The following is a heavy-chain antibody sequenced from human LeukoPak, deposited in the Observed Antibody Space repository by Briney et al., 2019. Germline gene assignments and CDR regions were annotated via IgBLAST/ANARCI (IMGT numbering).Heavy chain of an antibody. J-gene: IGHJ4*02. CDR2: INSDGSST. V-gene: IGHV3-74*01. CDR3: ASSPYQKGY. Sequence: GGSLRLSCAASGFTFSSYWMHWVRQAPGKGLVWVSRINSDGSSTNYADSVKGRFTISRDNAKNTLYLQVNSLRAEDTAVYYCASSPYQKGYWGQGTLVTVSS. CDR1: GFTFSSYW.